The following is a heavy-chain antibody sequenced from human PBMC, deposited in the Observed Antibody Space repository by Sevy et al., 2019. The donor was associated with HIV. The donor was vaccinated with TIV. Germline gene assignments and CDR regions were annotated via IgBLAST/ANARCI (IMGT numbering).Heavy chain of an antibody. V-gene: IGHV3-23*01. CDR1: GSTYSKYS. CDR2: LSFGCGEI. D-gene: IGHD2-8*01. J-gene: IGHJ4*02. Sequence: GVSLRNSCASSGSTYSKYSMRCVRQPPGKGLECVSTLSFGCGEINYADSVKGRFTISRDNSKSSVYLQMNNLRPEDTAVYYCAREGCTKPHDYWGQGTLVTVSS. CDR3: AREGCTKPHDY.